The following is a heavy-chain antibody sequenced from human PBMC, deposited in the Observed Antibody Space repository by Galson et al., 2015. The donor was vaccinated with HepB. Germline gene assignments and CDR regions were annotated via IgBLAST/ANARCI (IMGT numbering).Heavy chain of an antibody. Sequence: SCKASGYTFTSYGISWVRQAPGQGLEWMGWISAYNGNTNYAQKLQGRVTMTTDTSTSTAYMELRSLRSDDTAVYYCARGGSFGVVITPFDYWGQGTLVTVSS. D-gene: IGHD3-3*01. CDR1: GYTFTSYG. CDR2: ISAYNGNT. CDR3: ARGGSFGVVITPFDY. J-gene: IGHJ4*02. V-gene: IGHV1-18*01.